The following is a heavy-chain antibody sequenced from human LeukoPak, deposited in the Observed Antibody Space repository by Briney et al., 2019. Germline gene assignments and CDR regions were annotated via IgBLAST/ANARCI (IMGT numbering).Heavy chain of an antibody. J-gene: IGHJ2*01. Sequence: PSQTLSLTCAVSGGSISSGGYSWSWIRQPPGKGLEWIGYIYHSGSTYYNPSLKSRVTISVDRSKNQFSLKLSSVTAADTAVYYCARESRADDNILTGYYTWYFDLWGRGTLVTVSS. D-gene: IGHD3-9*01. CDR1: GGSISSGGYS. V-gene: IGHV4-30-2*01. CDR3: ARESRADDNILTGYYTWYFDL. CDR2: IYHSGST.